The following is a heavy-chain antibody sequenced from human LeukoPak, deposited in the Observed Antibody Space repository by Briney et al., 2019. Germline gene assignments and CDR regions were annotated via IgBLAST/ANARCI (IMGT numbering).Heavy chain of an antibody. Sequence: GGSLRLSCAASGLTFSDSAMHWVRQASGKGLEWVANIKQDGSEKYYVDSVKGRFTISRDNAKNSLYLQMNSLRAEDTAVYYCARGPSYSSSLLYYFDYWGQGTLVTVSS. CDR3: ARGPSYSSSLLYYFDY. D-gene: IGHD6-13*01. J-gene: IGHJ4*02. CDR2: IKQDGSEK. V-gene: IGHV3-7*01. CDR1: GLTFSDSA.